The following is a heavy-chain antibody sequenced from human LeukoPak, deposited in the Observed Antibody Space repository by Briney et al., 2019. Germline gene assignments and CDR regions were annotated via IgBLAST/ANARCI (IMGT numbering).Heavy chain of an antibody. V-gene: IGHV3-30-3*01. D-gene: IGHD6-19*01. CDR1: GFTFSSYA. CDR2: ISYDGSNK. CDR3: ARDGYSSGWPIDY. J-gene: IGHJ4*02. Sequence: PGGSLRLSCAASGFTFSSYAMHWVRQAPGKGLEWVAVISYDGSNKYYADSVKGRFTISRDNSKITLYLQMNSLRAEDTAVYYCARDGYSSGWPIDYWGQGTLVTVSS.